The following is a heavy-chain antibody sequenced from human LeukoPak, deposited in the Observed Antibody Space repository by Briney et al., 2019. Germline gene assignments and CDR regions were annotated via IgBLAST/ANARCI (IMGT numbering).Heavy chain of an antibody. CDR1: GFTLSSYS. V-gene: IGHV3-48*01. CDR2: ISSSSSTI. Sequence: PGGSLRLSCAASGFTLSSYSMNWVRQAPGKGLEWVSYISSSSSTIYYADSVKGRFTISRDNAKNSLYLQMNSLRAEDTAVYYCARDAPGGTIFGVVIMRDYYYYMDVWGKGTTVTVSS. D-gene: IGHD3-3*01. CDR3: ARDAPGGTIFGVVIMRDYYYYMDV. J-gene: IGHJ6*03.